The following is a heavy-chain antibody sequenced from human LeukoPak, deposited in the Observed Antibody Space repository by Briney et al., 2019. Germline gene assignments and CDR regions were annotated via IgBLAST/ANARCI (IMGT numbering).Heavy chain of an antibody. CDR2: ISSGGGSI. Sequence: GGSLRLSCVASGFSFNNHEMNWVRQAPGKGLEWVSYISSGGGSIYYADSVKGRFTISRDNAKYSLYPQMNSLRGEDTAVYYCARISTNTWYNFDYWGQGTLVTVSS. V-gene: IGHV3-48*03. CDR1: GFSFNNHE. D-gene: IGHD2-2*01. CDR3: ARISTNTWYNFDY. J-gene: IGHJ4*02.